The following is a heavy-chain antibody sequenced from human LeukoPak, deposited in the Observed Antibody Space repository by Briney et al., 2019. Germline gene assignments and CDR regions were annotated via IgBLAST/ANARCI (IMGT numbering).Heavy chain of an antibody. J-gene: IGHJ4*02. CDR3: ATVVGASPDYFDY. V-gene: IGHV3-53*01. D-gene: IGHD3-10*01. CDR1: GFAVSSKD. Sequence: GGSLRLSCAASGFAVSSKDMSWVRQAPGKGLEWVSLIYIVGPTSYADSVKGRFTISRDSTKNTLYLQMNSLRAKDTAVYYCATVVGASPDYFDYWGQGTLVTVSP. CDR2: IYIVGPT.